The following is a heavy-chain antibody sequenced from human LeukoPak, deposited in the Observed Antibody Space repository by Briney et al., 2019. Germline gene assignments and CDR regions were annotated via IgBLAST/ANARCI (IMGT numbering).Heavy chain of an antibody. CDR1: GGSISSYY. J-gene: IGHJ4*02. CDR2: IYYSGST. CDR3: ARDRGFLVAGGEIGY. V-gene: IGHV4-59*01. Sequence: SETLSLTCTVSGGSISSYYWSWIRQPPGKGLEWIGYIYYSGSTNYNPSLKSRVTISVDTSKNQFSLKLSSVTAADTAVYYCARDRGFLVAGGEIGYWGQGTLVTVSS. D-gene: IGHD2-21*01.